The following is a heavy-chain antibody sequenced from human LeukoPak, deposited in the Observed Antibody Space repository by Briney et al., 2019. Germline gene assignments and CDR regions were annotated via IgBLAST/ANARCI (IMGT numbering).Heavy chain of an antibody. D-gene: IGHD4-17*01. Sequence: SETLSLTCAVSGGSISSYYWSWIRQPPGKGLERIGYIYYSGSTYYNPSLKGRVTISVDTSKNQFSLKLSSVTAADTAVYYCARRGFYGDYVDYWGQGTLVTVPS. CDR1: GGSISSYY. CDR2: IYYSGST. V-gene: IGHV4-59*08. CDR3: ARRGFYGDYVDY. J-gene: IGHJ4*02.